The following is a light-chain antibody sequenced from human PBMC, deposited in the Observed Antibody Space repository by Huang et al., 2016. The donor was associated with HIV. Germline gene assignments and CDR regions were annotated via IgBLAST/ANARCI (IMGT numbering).Light chain of an antibody. CDR1: QGVGSY. CDR3: QQRSNWPLT. Sequence: EIVLTQSPATLSLSPGERATLSCRASQGVGSYLAWYQQKPGQAPRLLVSDASNRATGIPARFSGIGSGTDFTLTISSLEPEDFAVYYCQQRSNWPLTFGGGTKVEIK. CDR2: DAS. V-gene: IGKV3-11*01. J-gene: IGKJ4*01.